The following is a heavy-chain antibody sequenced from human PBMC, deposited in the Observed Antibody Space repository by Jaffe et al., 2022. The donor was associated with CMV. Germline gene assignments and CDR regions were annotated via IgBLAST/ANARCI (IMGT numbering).Heavy chain of an antibody. CDR2: FYYSGST. CDR3: ARHALRGSYNYYYMDV. V-gene: IGHV4-39*01. D-gene: IGHD3-10*01. J-gene: IGHJ6*03. CDR1: GHSISSTSHY. Sequence: QLQLQESGPGLVKPSETLSLTCTVSGHSISSTSHYWGWIRQPPGKGLEWIGNFYYSGSTYYNPSLKSRATISVETSKNQFSLKLTSVTAADTAVYYCARHALRGSYNYYYMDVWGKGTTVTVSS.